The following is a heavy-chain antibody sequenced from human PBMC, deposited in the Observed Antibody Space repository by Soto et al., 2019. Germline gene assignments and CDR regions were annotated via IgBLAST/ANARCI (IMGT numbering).Heavy chain of an antibody. D-gene: IGHD6-19*01. Sequence: GGSLRLSCAASGFTFSSYGMHWVRQAPGKGLEWVAVISYDGSNKYYADSVKGRFTISRDNAKNSLYLQMNSLRAEDTAVYYCAGRIGYSSAWLFDFWGQGTLVTVSS. CDR3: AGRIGYSSAWLFDF. CDR1: GFTFSSYG. J-gene: IGHJ4*02. CDR2: ISYDGSNK. V-gene: IGHV3-30*03.